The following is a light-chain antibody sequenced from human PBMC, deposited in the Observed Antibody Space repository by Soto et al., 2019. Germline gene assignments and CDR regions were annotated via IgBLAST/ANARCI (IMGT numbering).Light chain of an antibody. V-gene: IGLV1-40*01. Sequence: QSVLTQPPSVSGAPGQRVTVSCTGTSSNIGAGYEVHWYHQLPGTAPKLLVSGNGNRPSGVPDRLSASKSGTSASLAITGLQAEDEADYYCVAWDDNLSSRVFGGGTQLTAL. CDR1: SSNIGAGYE. J-gene: IGLJ3*02. CDR2: GNG. CDR3: VAWDDNLSSRV.